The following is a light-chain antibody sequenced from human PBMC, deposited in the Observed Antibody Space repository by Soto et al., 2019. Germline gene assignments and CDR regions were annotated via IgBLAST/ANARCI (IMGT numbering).Light chain of an antibody. J-gene: IGLJ3*02. V-gene: IGLV1-51*01. CDR3: GTWESSLSEWV. Sequence: QSVLTQPPSVSAAPGQKVTISCSGSRANIGNNHASWYQQLPGTAPKLLIFDNDKRPSGIPDRFSGSKSGTSATLGITGRQTGDESDSYCGTWESSLSEWVFGGGTTLTVL. CDR1: RANIGNNH. CDR2: DND.